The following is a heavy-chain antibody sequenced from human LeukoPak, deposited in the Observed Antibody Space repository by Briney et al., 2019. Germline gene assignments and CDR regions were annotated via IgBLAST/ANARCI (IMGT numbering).Heavy chain of an antibody. V-gene: IGHV4-59*01. J-gene: IGHJ4*02. D-gene: IGHD3-16*01. CDR2: IYYSGST. Sequence: PSETLSVTCTVSGGSIISYYWSWIRQPPGKGLEWIGYIYYSGSTNYYPSLKSRVTISVDTSKNQFSLKLSSVTAADTAVYYCARCLGDGGTFDYWGQGTLVTVSS. CDR3: ARCLGDGGTFDY. CDR1: GGSIISYY.